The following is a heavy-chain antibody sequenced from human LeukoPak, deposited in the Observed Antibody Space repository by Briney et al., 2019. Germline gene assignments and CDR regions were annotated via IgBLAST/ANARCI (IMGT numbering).Heavy chain of an antibody. CDR2: VSPPGGGT. J-gene: IGHJ4*02. Sequence: GGTLRLSCAASGFTFSNHGMNWVRQAPGKGLEWLSGVSPPGGGTYYADSVKGRFTISRDNSKNTLYLQMNSLRAEDTAVYYCARTSSSGLVGGYYFDYWGQGTLVTVSS. V-gene: IGHV3-23*01. CDR3: ARTSSSGLVGGYYFDY. CDR1: GFTFSNHG. D-gene: IGHD6-19*01.